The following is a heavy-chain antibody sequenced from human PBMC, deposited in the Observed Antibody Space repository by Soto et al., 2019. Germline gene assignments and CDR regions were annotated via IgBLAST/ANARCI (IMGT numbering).Heavy chain of an antibody. J-gene: IGHJ6*02. D-gene: IGHD4-4*01. V-gene: IGHV3-33*01. CDR3: ERDRYSNPTPGMEV. CDR1: GFTFSNHG. Sequence: GGSLRLSCAASGFTFSNHGIQWVRQAPGKGLEWVATIWYDGSNKYYADSVKGRFTISRDNSKNTVYLQMNSLRAEDSAVYYCERDRYSNPTPGMEVWGQGTTVTGSS. CDR2: IWYDGSNK.